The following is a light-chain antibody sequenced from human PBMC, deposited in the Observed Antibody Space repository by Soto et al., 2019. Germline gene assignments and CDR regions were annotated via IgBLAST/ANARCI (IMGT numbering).Light chain of an antibody. CDR3: QQYHSSRLT. V-gene: IGKV1-5*01. CDR1: QYISGW. CDR2: DAS. J-gene: IGKJ3*01. Sequence: DIQMTQSPSTLSASVGDRVTITCWASQYISGWLAWYQQKPGKAPILLIYDASSLQSGVPSRFSGSGSGTEFTLTINSLQTEDFATYYCQQYHSSRLTFGPGTKVEIK.